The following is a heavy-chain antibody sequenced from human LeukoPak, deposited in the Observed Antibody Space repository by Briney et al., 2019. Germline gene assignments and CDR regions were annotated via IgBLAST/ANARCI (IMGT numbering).Heavy chain of an antibody. D-gene: IGHD6-13*01. CDR3: ARGTYSSSWYDY. CDR2: IIPILGIA. J-gene: IGHJ4*02. CDR1: GGTFSSYA. V-gene: IGHV1-69*04. Sequence: ASVKVSCKASGGTFSSYAISWVRQAPGQGLEWMGRIIPILGIANYAQKFQGRVTITADKSTSTAYMELSSLRSEDTAVYYCARGTYSSSWYDYWGQGTLVTVSS.